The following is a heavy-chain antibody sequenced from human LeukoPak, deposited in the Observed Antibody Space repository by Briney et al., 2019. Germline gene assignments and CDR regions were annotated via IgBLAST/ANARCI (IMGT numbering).Heavy chain of an antibody. CDR1: GGSFSGYY. Sequence: PSETLSLTCAVYGGSFSGYYWSWIRQPPGKGLEWIGEINHSGSTNYNPSLKSRVTISVDTSKNQFSLKLSSVTAADTAVYYCARGRSPPMRNIGSSGWYNPKYFQHWGQGTLVTVSS. CDR3: ARGRSPPMRNIGSSGWYNPKYFQH. CDR2: INHSGST. V-gene: IGHV4-34*01. J-gene: IGHJ1*01. D-gene: IGHD6-19*01.